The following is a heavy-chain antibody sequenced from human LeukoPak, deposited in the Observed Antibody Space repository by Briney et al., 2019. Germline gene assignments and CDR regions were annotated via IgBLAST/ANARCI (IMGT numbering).Heavy chain of an antibody. CDR1: GFTFDDYA. V-gene: IGHV3-9*01. CDR3: ARGQSSGWMVIDY. J-gene: IGHJ4*02. CDR2: ISWNSGSI. D-gene: IGHD6-19*01. Sequence: GGSLRLSCAASGFTFDDYAMHWVRQAPGKGLEWVSGISWNSGSIGYADSVKGRFTISRDNAKNSLYLQMNSLRAEDTAVYYCARGQSSGWMVIDYWGQGTLVTVSS.